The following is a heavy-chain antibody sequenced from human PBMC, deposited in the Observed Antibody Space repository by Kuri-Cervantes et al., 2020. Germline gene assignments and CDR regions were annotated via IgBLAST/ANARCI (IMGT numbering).Heavy chain of an antibody. V-gene: IGHV4-59*01. Sequence: GSLRLSCTVSGGSISSYYWSWIRQPPGKGLEWIGYIYYSGSTVYNPSLKSRVTISVDTSKNQFSLKLTSVTAADTAVYYCARGYSYGWRWFDPWGQGTLVTVSS. CDR3: ARGYSYGWRWFDP. D-gene: IGHD5-18*01. CDR2: IYYSGST. CDR1: GGSISSYY. J-gene: IGHJ5*02.